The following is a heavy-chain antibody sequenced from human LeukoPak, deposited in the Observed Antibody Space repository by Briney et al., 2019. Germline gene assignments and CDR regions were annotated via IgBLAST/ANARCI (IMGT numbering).Heavy chain of an antibody. Sequence: EASVKVSCKASGYTFTSYGISWVRQAPGQGLEWMGWISAYNGNTNYAQKLQGRVTMTTDTSTSTAYMELRSLRSDDTAVYYCARGPSRILTGYPPYYFDYWGQGTLVTVSS. V-gene: IGHV1-18*01. CDR2: ISAYNGNT. D-gene: IGHD3-9*01. CDR1: GYTFTSYG. J-gene: IGHJ4*02. CDR3: ARGPSRILTGYPPYYFDY.